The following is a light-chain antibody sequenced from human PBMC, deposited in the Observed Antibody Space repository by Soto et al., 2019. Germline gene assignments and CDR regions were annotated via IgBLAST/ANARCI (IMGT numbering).Light chain of an antibody. J-gene: IGLJ1*01. CDR3: SSYTSSTAYV. V-gene: IGLV2-14*01. Sequence: QSALCQPASVSGSPGQSITISCTGTSSDVGGYNYVSWYQLHPGKAPKLMVYEVSNRPSGVSNRFSGSKSGNTASLTISGLQAEDEADYYCSSYTSSTAYVFGTGTKVTVL. CDR2: EVS. CDR1: SSDVGGYNY.